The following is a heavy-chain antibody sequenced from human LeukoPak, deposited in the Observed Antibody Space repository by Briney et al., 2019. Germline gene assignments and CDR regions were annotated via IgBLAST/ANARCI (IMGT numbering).Heavy chain of an antibody. CDR1: GLTFSSDA. J-gene: IGHJ4*02. V-gene: IGHV3-23*01. CDR2: ISDTGSRT. CDR3: VGEGQTGTLAY. Sequence: GGSLRLSCAASGLTFSSDAMSWVRQAPGQGLEWVSTISDTGSRTYYADSVKGRFTISRDNSKNMLYLQVNNLRAEDTAVYYCVGEGQTGTLAYWGQGTLVTVSS. D-gene: IGHD1-7*01.